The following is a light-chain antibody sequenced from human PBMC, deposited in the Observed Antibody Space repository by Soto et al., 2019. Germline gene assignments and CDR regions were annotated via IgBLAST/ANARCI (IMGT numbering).Light chain of an antibody. CDR3: QHYNYWPYT. Sequence: EIVLTQSPGILSLSPGERATLSCRASQSVSSNLAWYQQKPGQAPRLLIYGASTRATGIPARFSGSGSGTEFTLTISSLQSEDFAVYYCQHYNYWPYTFGQGTKVDIK. CDR1: QSVSSN. J-gene: IGKJ2*01. V-gene: IGKV3-15*01. CDR2: GAS.